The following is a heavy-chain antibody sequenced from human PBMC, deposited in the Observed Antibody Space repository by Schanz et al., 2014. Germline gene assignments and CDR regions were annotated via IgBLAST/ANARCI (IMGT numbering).Heavy chain of an antibody. D-gene: IGHD1-1*01. CDR1: GFTFSSHW. Sequence: EVQLVQSGGGLVQPGGSLRLSCAASGFTFSSHWMHWVRQDPGKGLVWVARINSVGSNTDYADSVTGRFTISRDNAKNTLYLQMNSLRVEDSAIYYCARDRRNADLDYWGQGTLVTVSS. CDR3: ARDRRNADLDY. CDR2: INSVGSNT. V-gene: IGHV3-74*01. J-gene: IGHJ4*02.